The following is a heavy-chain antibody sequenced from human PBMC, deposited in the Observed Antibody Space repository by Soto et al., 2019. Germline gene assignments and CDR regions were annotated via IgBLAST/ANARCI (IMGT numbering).Heavy chain of an antibody. CDR1: GGSISSSSYY. D-gene: IGHD1-20*01. Sequence: SETLSLTCTVSGGSISSSSYYWGWIRQPPGKGLEGIGRIYYSGSTYYNPSLKSRVTISVDTSKNQFSLKRSSGTAADTAVYYCALNYNWNFDYWGQGTLVTVSS. CDR3: ALNYNWNFDY. J-gene: IGHJ4*02. CDR2: IYYSGST. V-gene: IGHV4-39*01.